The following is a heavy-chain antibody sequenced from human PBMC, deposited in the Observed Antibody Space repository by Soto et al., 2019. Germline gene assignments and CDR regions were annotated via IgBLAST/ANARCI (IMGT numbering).Heavy chain of an antibody. D-gene: IGHD6-13*01. J-gene: IGHJ6*03. V-gene: IGHV3-74*01. CDR3: ARPYSSSHYYMDV. Sequence: GGSLRLSCAASGFTFSSYWMHWVRQAPGKGLVWVSRINSDGSSTIYADSVKGRFTTSRDNAKNTRYLQMNSLSAEDTAVYYCARPYSSSHYYMDVWGKGTTVTVSS. CDR1: GFTFSSYW. CDR2: INSDGSST.